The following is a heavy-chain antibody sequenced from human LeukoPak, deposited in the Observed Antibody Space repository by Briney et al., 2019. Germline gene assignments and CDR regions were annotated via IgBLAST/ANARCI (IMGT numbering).Heavy chain of an antibody. CDR3: PRDSQYGMHV. Sequence: ATVKVFCKASGYTYNSYDMKWVRQAPGKGVEGMRWMNSKRGNKVYAQKFQGRVTMATNTSIVTAYMELSSLRSEDTAVYYCPRDSQYGMHVWGQGTTVTVSS. D-gene: IGHD6-13*01. J-gene: IGHJ6*02. V-gene: IGHV1-8*01. CDR1: GYTYNSYD. CDR2: MNSKRGNK.